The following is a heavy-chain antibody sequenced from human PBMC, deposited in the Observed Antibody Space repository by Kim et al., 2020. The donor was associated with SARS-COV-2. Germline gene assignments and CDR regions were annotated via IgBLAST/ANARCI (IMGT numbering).Heavy chain of an antibody. D-gene: IGHD3-16*01. CDR3: AKRGTQSNFDY. J-gene: IGHJ4*02. CDR1: GFTFSSYG. Sequence: GGSLRLSCAASGFTFSSYGMHWVRQAPGKGLEWVAVISYEGSNKYYADSVKGRFTISRDNSKNTLYLQMISLRAEDTAVYYCAKRGTQSNFDYWGQGTLVTVSS. V-gene: IGHV3-30*18. CDR2: ISYEGSNK.